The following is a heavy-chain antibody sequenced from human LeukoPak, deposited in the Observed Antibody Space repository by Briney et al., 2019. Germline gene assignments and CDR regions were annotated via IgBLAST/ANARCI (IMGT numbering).Heavy chain of an antibody. CDR1: GGSFRGYY. V-gene: IGHV4-34*01. Sequence: SETLSLTCAVYGGSFRGYYWSWIRQPPGKGLEWIGEINHSGSTNYNPSLKSRLTISVHTSKNQFPLKLSSVTAADTAGYYCASANTIGYCSGGSCYSEDDWGQGTVDTVSS. J-gene: IGHJ4*02. D-gene: IGHD2-15*01. CDR3: ASANTIGYCSGGSCYSEDD. CDR2: INHSGST.